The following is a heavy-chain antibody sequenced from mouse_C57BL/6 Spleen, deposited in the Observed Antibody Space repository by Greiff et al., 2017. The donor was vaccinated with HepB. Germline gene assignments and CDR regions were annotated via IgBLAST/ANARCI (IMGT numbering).Heavy chain of an antibody. CDR3: AGYDYDGGLAY. Sequence: VQLQQSGAELVKPGASVKLSCTASGFNIKDYYMHWVKQRPEQGLEWIGRIDPEDGATKYAPKCQGKATITADTSSNTAYLQLSSLTSEDTDVYYCAGYDYDGGLAYWGQGTLVTVSA. D-gene: IGHD2-4*01. J-gene: IGHJ3*01. CDR1: GFNIKDYY. V-gene: IGHV14-2*01. CDR2: IDPEDGAT.